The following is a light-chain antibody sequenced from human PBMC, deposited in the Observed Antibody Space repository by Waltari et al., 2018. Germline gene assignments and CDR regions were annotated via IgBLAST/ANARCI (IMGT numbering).Light chain of an antibody. CDR2: GAS. V-gene: IGKV3-20*01. CDR3: QQYGSSPQT. Sequence: EIVLTQSPGTLSLSPGERATLSCRASRSFSSSSLAWYQQKPGQAPRLLIHGASSRATGIPDRFSGSGSGTDFTLTISRLEPEDFAVYYCQQYGSSPQTFGQGTKVEIK. CDR1: RSFSSSS. J-gene: IGKJ1*01.